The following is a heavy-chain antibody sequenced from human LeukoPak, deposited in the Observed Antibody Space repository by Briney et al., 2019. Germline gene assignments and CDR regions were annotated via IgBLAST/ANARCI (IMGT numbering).Heavy chain of an antibody. CDR2: MNPNSGNT. D-gene: IGHD7-27*01. CDR3: ARAGRSFISYATYWGY. V-gene: IGHV1-8*01. J-gene: IGHJ4*02. CDR1: GYTFTSYD. Sequence: ASVKVSCKASGYTFTSYDINWVRQATGQGLEWMGWMNPNSGNTGYAQKFQGRVTMTRNTSISTAYMELSSLRSEDTAVYYCARAGRSFISYATYWGYWGQGTLVTVSS.